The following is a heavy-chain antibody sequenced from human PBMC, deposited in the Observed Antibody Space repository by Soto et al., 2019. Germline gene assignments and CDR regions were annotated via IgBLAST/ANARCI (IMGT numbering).Heavy chain of an antibody. CDR3: ARGLRFLDWLLYRHACDI. V-gene: IGHV3-33*01. CDR1: GFTFSSYG. CDR2: IWYDGSNK. Sequence: QVQLVESGGGVVQPGRSLRLSCAASGFTFSSYGMHWVRQAPGKGLEWVAVIWYDGSNKYYADSVTVRFTISIDNSTNTLYLQINRLRAEDTAVYYWARGLRFLDWLLYRHACDILGQGTMVTVSS. D-gene: IGHD3-3*01. J-gene: IGHJ3*02.